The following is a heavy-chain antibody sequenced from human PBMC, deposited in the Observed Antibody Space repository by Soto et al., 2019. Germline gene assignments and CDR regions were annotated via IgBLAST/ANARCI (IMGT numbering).Heavy chain of an antibody. Sequence: SETLSLTCTVSGDSISSNNNYWSWIRQPPGEGLEWIGFISYSGTTSYSPSLKSRVAISLDTSKNQFSLQLTSVTAADAALYFCARHDNMALGSHYLDSWGPGTLVTV. CDR3: ARHDNMALGSHYLDS. CDR2: ISYSGTT. CDR1: GDSISSNNNY. J-gene: IGHJ4*02. D-gene: IGHD1-1*01. V-gene: IGHV4-30-4*01.